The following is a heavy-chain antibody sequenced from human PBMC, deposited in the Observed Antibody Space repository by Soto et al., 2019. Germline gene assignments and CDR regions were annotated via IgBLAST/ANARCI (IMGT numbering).Heavy chain of an antibody. D-gene: IGHD3-22*01. J-gene: IGHJ1*01. CDR3: ARAVDYYDSSGYYTHEYFQH. Sequence: ASVKVSCKASGYTFTSYGISWVRQAPGQGLEWMGWISAYNGNTNYAQKVQGRVTMTTDTSTSTAYMELRSLRSDDTAVYYRARAVDYYDSSGYYTHEYFQHWGQGTLVTVSS. V-gene: IGHV1-18*01. CDR1: GYTFTSYG. CDR2: ISAYNGNT.